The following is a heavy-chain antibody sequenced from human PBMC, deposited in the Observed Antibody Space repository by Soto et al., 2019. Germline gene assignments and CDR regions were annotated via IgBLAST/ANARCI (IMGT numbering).Heavy chain of an antibody. CDR1: GFTVSSNY. Sequence: EVQLVESGGGLVQPGGSLRLSCAASGFTVSSNYMSWVRQAPGKGLEWVSVIYSGGSTYYADSVKGRFTISRDNSKNTLYLQMNSLRAEDTAVYYCARPGIREAPTFPAAFDIWGQGTMVTVSS. J-gene: IGHJ3*02. D-gene: IGHD2-21*02. CDR3: ARPGIREAPTFPAAFDI. V-gene: IGHV3-66*04. CDR2: IYSGGST.